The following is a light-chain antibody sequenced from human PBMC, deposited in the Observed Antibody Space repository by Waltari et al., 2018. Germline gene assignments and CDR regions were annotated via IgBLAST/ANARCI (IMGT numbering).Light chain of an antibody. Sequence: QSALTQPRSVSGSPGQSVTISCTGTSSDVGGYNYVSWYQQHPGNAPKLMIYDVSKRPSGVPDRFSGSKSGNTASLTISGLQAEDEADYYCCSYAGSLVFGGGTKLTVL. CDR3: CSYAGSLV. CDR2: DVS. CDR1: SSDVGGYNY. J-gene: IGLJ2*01. V-gene: IGLV2-11*01.